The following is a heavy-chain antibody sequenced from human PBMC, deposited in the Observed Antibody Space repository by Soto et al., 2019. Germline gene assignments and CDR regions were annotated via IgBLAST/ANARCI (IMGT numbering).Heavy chain of an antibody. V-gene: IGHV1-58*01. CDR1: GFTFTSSA. D-gene: IGHD3-22*01. Sequence: GASVKVSCKASGFTFTSSAVQWVRQARGQRLEWIGWIVVGSGNTNYAQKFQERVTITRDMSTSTAYMELSSLRSEDTAVYYCAAAPLKYYYDSSGYPWGQGTLVTVSS. CDR3: AAAPLKYYYDSSGYP. CDR2: IVVGSGNT. J-gene: IGHJ5*02.